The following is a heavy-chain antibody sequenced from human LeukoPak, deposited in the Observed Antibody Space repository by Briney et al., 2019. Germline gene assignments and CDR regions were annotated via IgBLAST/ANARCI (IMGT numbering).Heavy chain of an antibody. CDR1: GFTFSSYA. Sequence: PGGSLRLSCAASGFTFSSYAMPWVRQAPGKGLEWVAVISYDGSNKYYADSVKGRFTISRDNSKNTLYLQMNSLRAEDTAVYYCARGEGSSWYYFDYWGQGTLVTVSS. J-gene: IGHJ4*02. CDR2: ISYDGSNK. V-gene: IGHV3-30*01. D-gene: IGHD6-13*01. CDR3: ARGEGSSWYYFDY.